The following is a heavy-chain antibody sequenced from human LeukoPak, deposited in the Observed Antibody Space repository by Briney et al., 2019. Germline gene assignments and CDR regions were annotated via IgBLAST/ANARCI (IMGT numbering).Heavy chain of an antibody. CDR3: ARTTMVRGVTRHFDY. CDR2: IYPGDSDT. J-gene: IGHJ4*02. D-gene: IGHD3-10*01. Sequence: GESLKISCKGSGYSFTSYWIGWVRQMPGKGLEWMGIIYPGDSDTRYSPSFQGQVTISADKSISTAYLQWNSLKASDTAMYYCARTTMVRGVTRHFDYWGQGTLVTVSS. V-gene: IGHV5-51*01. CDR1: GYSFTSYW.